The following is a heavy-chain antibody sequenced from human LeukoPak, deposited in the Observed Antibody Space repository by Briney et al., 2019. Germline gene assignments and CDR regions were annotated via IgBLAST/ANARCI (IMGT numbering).Heavy chain of an antibody. D-gene: IGHD1/OR15-1a*01. J-gene: IGHJ6*03. CDR2: IYYSGST. V-gene: IGHV4-39*07. CDR3: ARDGRNTHYYYYMDV. Sequence: SETLSLTCTVSSGSISTSNYYWGWVRQPPGKALEWIGNIYYSGSTYYNPSLKSRVTISVDTSKNQFSLKLSSVTAADTAVYYCARDGRNTHYYYYMDVWGKGTTVTVSS. CDR1: SGSISTSNYY.